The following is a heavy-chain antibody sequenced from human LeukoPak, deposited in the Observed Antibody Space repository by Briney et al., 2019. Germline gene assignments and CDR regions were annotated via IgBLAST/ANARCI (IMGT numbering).Heavy chain of an antibody. Sequence: SETLSLTCAVYGGSFSGYYWSWIRQPPGKELEWIGEINHSGSTNYNPSLKSRVTISVDTSKNQFSLKLSSVTAADTAVYYCARGGYYDSSGYYDFDYWGQGTLVTVSS. D-gene: IGHD3-22*01. CDR1: GGSFSGYY. V-gene: IGHV4-34*01. CDR2: INHSGST. CDR3: ARGGYYDSSGYYDFDY. J-gene: IGHJ4*02.